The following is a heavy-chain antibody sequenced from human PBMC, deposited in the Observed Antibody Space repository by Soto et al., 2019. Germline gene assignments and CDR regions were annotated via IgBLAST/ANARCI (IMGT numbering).Heavy chain of an antibody. Sequence: QVQLRESGPGLVEPSQTLSLTCTASGDSFNTFSYFWSWIRQHPQKGLEGSGYVHSTGNTYYNPSLESRVTISIDTSENKSSLDLDSLTAADTAVYYCARRGTYYFDYWGQGIRVTVSS. CDR3: ARRGTYYFDY. J-gene: IGHJ4*02. V-gene: IGHV4-31*03. D-gene: IGHD5-12*01. CDR2: VHSTGNT. CDR1: GDSFNTFSYF.